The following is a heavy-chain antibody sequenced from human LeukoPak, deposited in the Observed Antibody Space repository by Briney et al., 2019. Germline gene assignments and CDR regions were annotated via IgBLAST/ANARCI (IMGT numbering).Heavy chain of an antibody. V-gene: IGHV4-59*01. J-gene: IGHJ6*03. D-gene: IGHD4-17*01. CDR1: GGSISSYY. Sequence: SETLSLTCTVSGGSISSYYWSWIRQPPGKGLEWIGYIYYSGSTNYNPSLKSRVTISVDTSKNQFSLKLSSVTAADTAVYYCARGGDYYYYYMDVWGKGTTVTVSS. CDR2: IYYSGST. CDR3: ARGGDYYYYYMDV.